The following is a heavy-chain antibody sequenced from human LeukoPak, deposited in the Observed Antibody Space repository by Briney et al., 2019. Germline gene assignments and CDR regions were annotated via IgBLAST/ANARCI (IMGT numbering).Heavy chain of an antibody. D-gene: IGHD1-1*01. J-gene: IGHJ3*02. CDR3: AKVRVERTDGAFDI. CDR1: GFTFSSYS. V-gene: IGHV3-21*01. Sequence: GGSLRLSCAASGFTFSSYSMNWVRQAPGKGLEWVSSISSSSSYIYYADSVKGRFTISRDNSKNTLYLQMNSLRAEDTAVYYCAKVRVERTDGAFDIWGQGTMVTVSS. CDR2: ISSSSSYI.